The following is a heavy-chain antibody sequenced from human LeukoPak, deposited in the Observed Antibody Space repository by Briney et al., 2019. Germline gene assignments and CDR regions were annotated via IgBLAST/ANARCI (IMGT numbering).Heavy chain of an antibody. J-gene: IGHJ4*02. CDR2: ISHNGETK. V-gene: IGHV3-11*01. D-gene: IGHD6-13*01. CDR1: GFTFSDHY. CDR3: ARDRHGYFDY. Sequence: GGSLRLSYAASGFTFSDHYMIWPRQAPGKGLEAISYISHNGETKYYADSVKGRLSISRDNAKSSLYLQMNSLRVEDTAVYYCARDRHGYFDYWGQGTLVTVSS.